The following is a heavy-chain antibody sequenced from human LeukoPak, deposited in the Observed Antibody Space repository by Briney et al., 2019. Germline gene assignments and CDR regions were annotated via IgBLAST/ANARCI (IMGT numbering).Heavy chain of an antibody. CDR3: AREPGVRGSFDI. V-gene: IGHV4-61*02. Sequence: SQTLSLTCTVSGVSISSGPCYWTWVRQPAGKGLEWIGRIHTSGSTSYNPSLKSRVTISGDTSKNQFSLKLSSVTAADTAVYYCAREPGVRGSFDIWGQGTKVTVSS. D-gene: IGHD2-15*01. J-gene: IGHJ3*02. CDR2: IHTSGST. CDR1: GVSISSGPCY.